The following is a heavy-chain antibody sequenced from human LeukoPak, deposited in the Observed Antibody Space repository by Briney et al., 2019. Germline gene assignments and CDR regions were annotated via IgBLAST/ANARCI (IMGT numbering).Heavy chain of an antibody. CDR2: IYHSGST. D-gene: IGHD2/OR15-2a*01. Sequence: SQTLSLTCTVSGGSISSGGYYWSWIRQPPGKGLEWIGYIYHSGSTYYNPSLKSRVTISVDTSKNQFSLKLSSVTAADTAVYYCARSFVLGLHDAFDIWGQGTMVTVSS. J-gene: IGHJ3*02. V-gene: IGHV4-30-2*01. CDR1: GGSISSGGYY. CDR3: ARSFVLGLHDAFDI.